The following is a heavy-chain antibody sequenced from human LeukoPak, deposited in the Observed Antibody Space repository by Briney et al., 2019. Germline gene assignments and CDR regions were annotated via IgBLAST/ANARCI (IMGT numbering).Heavy chain of an antibody. CDR1: GGSISSTSYY. CDR3: ARGSPTYYDFWSGYSGGDAFDI. V-gene: IGHV4-39*07. CDR2: IYYSGST. J-gene: IGHJ3*02. Sequence: SETLSLTCVVSGGSISSTSYYWGWIRQPPGKGLEWIGSIYYSGSTYYNPSLKSRVTISVDTSKNQFSLKLSSVTAADTAVYYCARGSPTYYDFWSGYSGGDAFDIWGQGTMVTVSS. D-gene: IGHD3-3*01.